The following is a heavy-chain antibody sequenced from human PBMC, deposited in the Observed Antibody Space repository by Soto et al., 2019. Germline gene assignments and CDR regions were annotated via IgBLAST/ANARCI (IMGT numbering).Heavy chain of an antibody. V-gene: IGHV3-23*01. J-gene: IGHJ4*02. CDR3: AKGARFLEWLYPFDY. D-gene: IGHD3-3*01. Sequence: GRSLRLSCAASGFTFSSYAMSWVRQAPGKGLEWVSAISGSGGSTYYADSVKGRFTISRDNSKNTLYLQMNSLRAEDTAVYYCAKGARFLEWLYPFDYWGQGTLVTVSS. CDR2: ISGSGGST. CDR1: GFTFSSYA.